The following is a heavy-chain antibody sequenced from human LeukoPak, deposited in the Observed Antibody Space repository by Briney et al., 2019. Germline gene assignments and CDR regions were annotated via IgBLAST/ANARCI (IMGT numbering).Heavy chain of an antibody. Sequence: GGSLRLSCAASGFTFSSCSMNWVRQAPGKELEWVSSISSSSSYIYYADSVKGRFTISRDNAKNSLYLQMNSLRAEDTAVYYCARVKRVATIPTYDYWGQGTLVTVSS. CDR3: ARVKRVATIPTYDY. D-gene: IGHD5-12*01. J-gene: IGHJ4*02. CDR1: GFTFSSCS. V-gene: IGHV3-21*01. CDR2: ISSSSSYI.